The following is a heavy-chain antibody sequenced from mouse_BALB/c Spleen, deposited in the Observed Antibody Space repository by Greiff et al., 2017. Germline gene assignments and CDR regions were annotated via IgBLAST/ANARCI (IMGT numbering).Heavy chain of an antibody. CDR1: GFTFSSYT. CDR3: ARLGLGAMDY. Sequence: EVKLQESGGGLVQPGGSLKLSCAASGFTFSSYTMSWVRQTPEKRLEWVAYISNGGGSTYYPDTVKGRFTISRDNAKNTLYLQMSSLKSEDTAMYYCARLGLGAMDYWGQGTSVTVSS. D-gene: IGHD4-1*01. J-gene: IGHJ4*01. V-gene: IGHV5-12-2*01. CDR2: ISNGGGST.